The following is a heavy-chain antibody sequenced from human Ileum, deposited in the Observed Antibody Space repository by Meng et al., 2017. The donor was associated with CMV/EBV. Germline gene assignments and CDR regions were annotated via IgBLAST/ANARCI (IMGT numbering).Heavy chain of an antibody. V-gene: IGHV4-34*01. CDR3: SRGADAYKSGRS. Sequence: VQLPQWGAGLFKPSETPSLTCGVYGGSFSNYYWSWIRQSPGKGLEWIGEIHPSGSTYYNPSLNSRVTMSVDTSKNQFSLNLRSMTAADTAVYYCSRGADAYKSGRSWGQGTLVTVSS. CDR1: GGSFSNYY. D-gene: IGHD5-24*01. CDR2: IHPSGST. J-gene: IGHJ5*02.